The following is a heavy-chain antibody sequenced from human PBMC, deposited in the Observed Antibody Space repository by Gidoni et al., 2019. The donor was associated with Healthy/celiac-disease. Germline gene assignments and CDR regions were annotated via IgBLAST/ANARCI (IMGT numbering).Heavy chain of an antibody. CDR3: ARVRGSALDY. V-gene: IGHV6-1*01. J-gene: IGHJ4*02. Sequence: VSVKSRITINPDTSKNQFSLQLNSVTPEDTAGYYCARVRGSALDYWGQGTLVTVSS. D-gene: IGHD6-19*01.